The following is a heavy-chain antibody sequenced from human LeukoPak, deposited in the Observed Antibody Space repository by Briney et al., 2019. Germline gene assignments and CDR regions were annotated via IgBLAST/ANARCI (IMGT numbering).Heavy chain of an antibody. J-gene: IGHJ4*02. D-gene: IGHD6-13*01. CDR1: EFIFSRYG. CDR2: ISYDGSNK. Sequence: GGSLRLSCVASEFIFSRYGMHWVRQAPGKGLEWVAVISYDGSNKYYADSVKGRFTISRDNSKNTLYLQMNSLRAEDTAVYYCAKQREGISWSPDYWGQGTLVTVSS. V-gene: IGHV3-30*18. CDR3: AKQREGISWSPDY.